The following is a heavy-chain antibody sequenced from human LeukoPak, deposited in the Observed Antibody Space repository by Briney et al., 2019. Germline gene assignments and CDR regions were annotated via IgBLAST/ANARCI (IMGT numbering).Heavy chain of an antibody. CDR1: GYSISSGYY. J-gene: IGHJ6*03. CDR2: IYHSRTT. V-gene: IGHV4-38-2*01. CDR3: ARGIYYYYYMDV. Sequence: SETLSLTCAVSGYSISSGYYWGWVRQPPGKGLEWVGTIYHSRTTYYNPSLKSRVTISVDTSKKQFSLKLSSVTAADTAVYYCARGIYYYYYMDVWGKGTTVTVSS.